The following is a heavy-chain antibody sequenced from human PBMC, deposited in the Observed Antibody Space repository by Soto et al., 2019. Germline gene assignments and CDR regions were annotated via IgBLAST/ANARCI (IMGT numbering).Heavy chain of an antibody. CDR3: ARDRGDYYDTYNWFDP. V-gene: IGHV1-69*13. D-gene: IGHD3-22*01. CDR2: IIPIFGTA. J-gene: IGHJ5*02. Sequence: SVKVSCKASGGTFSSYAISWVRQAPGQGLEWMGGIIPIFGTANYAQKFQGRVTITADESTSTAYMELSSLRSEDTAVYYCARDRGDYYDTYNWFDPWGQGTLVTVSS. CDR1: GGTFSSYA.